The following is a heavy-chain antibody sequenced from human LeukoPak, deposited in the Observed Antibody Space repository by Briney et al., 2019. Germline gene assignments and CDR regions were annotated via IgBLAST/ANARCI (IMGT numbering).Heavy chain of an antibody. Sequence: GASVKVSCKASGGTFSSYAISWVRQAPGQGLEWMGRIIPILGIANYAQKFQGRVTINADKSTSTAYMELSSLRSEDTAVYYCARDPQTIVVVPAAPPYYYYGMDVWGQGTTVTVSS. CDR1: GGTFSSYA. V-gene: IGHV1-69*04. CDR2: IIPILGIA. J-gene: IGHJ6*02. CDR3: ARDPQTIVVVPAAPPYYYYGMDV. D-gene: IGHD2-2*01.